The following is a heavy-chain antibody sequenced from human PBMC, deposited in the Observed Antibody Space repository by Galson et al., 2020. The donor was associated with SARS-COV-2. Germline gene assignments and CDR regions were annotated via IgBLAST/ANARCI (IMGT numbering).Heavy chain of an antibody. CDR3: ARDRGDQGWLYYYYVMDV. V-gene: IGHV3-21*01. CDR1: GFTFSSYS. J-gene: IGHJ6*02. CDR2: MSSSSSYI. D-gene: IGHD6-19*01. Sequence: NSGGSLRLSCTASGFTFSSYSMNWVRQAPGKGLEWVSSMSSSSSYIYYADSVQGRFTIARDNAKNSLYLQMNSLRAEDTAVYYCARDRGDQGWLYYYYVMDVWGQGTTVTVSS.